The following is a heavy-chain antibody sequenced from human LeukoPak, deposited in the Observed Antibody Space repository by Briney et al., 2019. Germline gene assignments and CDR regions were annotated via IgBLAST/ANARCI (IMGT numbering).Heavy chain of an antibody. D-gene: IGHD1/OR15-1a*01. J-gene: IGHJ4*02. CDR2: IYHSGST. V-gene: IGHV4-59*01. Sequence: SETLSLTCTVSGGSISSYYWSWIRQPPGKRLEWIGYIYHSGSTNYNPSLKSRVTISVDTSKNQFSLKVSSVTAADTAVYYCAGRGMTGTWYYFDYWGQGTLVTVSS. CDR1: GGSISSYY. CDR3: AGRGMTGTWYYFDY.